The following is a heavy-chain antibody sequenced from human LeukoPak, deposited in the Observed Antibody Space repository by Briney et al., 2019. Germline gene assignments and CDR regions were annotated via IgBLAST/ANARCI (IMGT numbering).Heavy chain of an antibody. CDR3: AKGDRNSYYSFDY. D-gene: IGHD1-26*01. CDR2: ISWNSATL. J-gene: IGHJ4*02. CDR1: GFTFDDYA. V-gene: IGHV3-9*01. Sequence: GGSLRLSCAASGFTFDDYAMHWVRQAPGKGLEWVSGISWNSATLGYADSVKGRFTISRDNAKNSLYLQMNSLRAEDSAFYFCAKGDRNSYYSFDYWGRGILVTVSS.